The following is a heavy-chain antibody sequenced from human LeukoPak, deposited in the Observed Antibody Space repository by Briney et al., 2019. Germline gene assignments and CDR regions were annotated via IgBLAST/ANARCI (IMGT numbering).Heavy chain of an antibody. CDR2: ISASGSST. D-gene: IGHD2-2*01. V-gene: IGHV3-23*01. J-gene: IGHJ4*02. CDR3: AKAGGTSCFMVTGDC. Sequence: GGSLRLSCAASGFTFSSYAMSWVRQGPGKGLEWVSVISASGSSTDYADSVKGRFTISRDISKNTLYLQMNSLRAEDTAVYYCAKAGGTSCFMVTGDCWGQGTLVTVSS. CDR1: GFTFSSYA.